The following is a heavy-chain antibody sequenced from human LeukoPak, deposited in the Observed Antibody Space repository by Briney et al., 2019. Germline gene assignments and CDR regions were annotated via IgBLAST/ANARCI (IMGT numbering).Heavy chain of an antibody. V-gene: IGHV3-11*04. D-gene: IGHD6-19*01. CDR3: ARDHAGQWLPYRPYYFDY. J-gene: IGHJ4*02. CDR2: ISSSGSTI. CDR1: GFTFSDYY. Sequence: GGSLRLSCAASGFTFSDYYMSWIRQAPGKGLEWVSYISSSGSTIYYADSVKGRLTISRDNAKNSLYLQMNSLRAEDTAVYYCARDHAGQWLPYRPYYFDYWGQGTLVTVSS.